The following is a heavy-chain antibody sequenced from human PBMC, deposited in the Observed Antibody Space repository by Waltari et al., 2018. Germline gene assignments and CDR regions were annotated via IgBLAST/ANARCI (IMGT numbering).Heavy chain of an antibody. CDR3: ATLTSRITMIVETPAPYFDY. V-gene: IGHV1-24*01. CDR2: FEPEDVET. D-gene: IGHD3-22*01. CDR1: GYTLTELS. Sequence: QVQLVQSGAEVKKPGASVKVSCKVSGYTLTELSMHWVRQAPGKGLDWMGGFEPEDVETIYAQKYQGRVPSTEDTSTDTAYMELSSLRSEDTAVYYCATLTSRITMIVETPAPYFDYWGQGTLVTVSS. J-gene: IGHJ4*02.